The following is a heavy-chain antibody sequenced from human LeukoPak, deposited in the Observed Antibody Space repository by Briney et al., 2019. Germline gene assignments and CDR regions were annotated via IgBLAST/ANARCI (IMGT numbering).Heavy chain of an antibody. CDR1: GFTFSSYW. Sequence: PGGSLRLSCAASGFTFSSYWMSWVRQAPGKGLEWVANIKQDGSEKYYVDSVKGRFTISRDNAKNSLYLQMNSLRAEDTAVYYCGIGNSGGYYWPAITYYFDYWGQGTLVTVSS. D-gene: IGHD3-22*01. CDR3: GIGNSGGYYWPAITYYFDY. CDR2: IKQDGSEK. V-gene: IGHV3-7*01. J-gene: IGHJ4*02.